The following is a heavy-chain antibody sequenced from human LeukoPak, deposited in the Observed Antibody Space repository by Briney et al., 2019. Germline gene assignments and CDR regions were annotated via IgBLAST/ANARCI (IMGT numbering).Heavy chain of an antibody. CDR2: IYPGDSDT. Sequence: GESLKISCTGSGYSFTSYWIGWVRQMPGKGLDWMGIIYPGDSDTRYSPSFQGQVTISADKSISTAYLQWSSLKASDTAMYYCARLGDPYYYDSSGYYWFDPWGQGTLVTVSS. V-gene: IGHV5-51*01. CDR1: GYSFTSYW. J-gene: IGHJ5*02. D-gene: IGHD3-22*01. CDR3: ARLGDPYYYDSSGYYWFDP.